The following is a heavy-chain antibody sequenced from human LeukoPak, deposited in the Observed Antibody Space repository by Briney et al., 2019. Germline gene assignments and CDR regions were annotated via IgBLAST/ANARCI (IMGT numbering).Heavy chain of an antibody. J-gene: IGHJ4*02. CDR1: GFSFRSYA. CDR2: ISGSGEST. D-gene: IGHD3-10*01. V-gene: IGHV3-23*01. Sequence: GGSLRLSCAVSGFSFRSYAMTWVRQAPGKGLDWVASISGSGESTYYAVSVKGRFTISRDNSRSTLYLEMNSLRVEDTAVYYCVKDRQNYYGSGYCFDYWGQGTLVTVSS. CDR3: VKDRQNYYGSGYCFDY.